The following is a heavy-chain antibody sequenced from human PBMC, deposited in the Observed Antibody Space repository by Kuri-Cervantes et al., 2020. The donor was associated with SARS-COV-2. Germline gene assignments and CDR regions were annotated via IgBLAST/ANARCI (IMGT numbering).Heavy chain of an antibody. Sequence: ASVKVSCKASGGTFSSYAISWVRQAPGQGLEWMGWINPNSGGTNYAQKFQGRVTMTRDTSISTAYMELSRQRSDDTAVYYCARSSVGDLGWFDPWGQGTLVTVSS. CDR1: GGTFSSYA. CDR3: ARSSVGDLGWFDP. D-gene: IGHD3-10*01. V-gene: IGHV1-2*02. CDR2: INPNSGGT. J-gene: IGHJ5*02.